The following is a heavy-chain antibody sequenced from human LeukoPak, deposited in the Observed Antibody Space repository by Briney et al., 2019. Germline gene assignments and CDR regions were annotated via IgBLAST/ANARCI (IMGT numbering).Heavy chain of an antibody. D-gene: IGHD6-13*01. Sequence: LGESLKISCKGSGYSFTSYWIGWVRQMPGKGLEWMGIIYPGDSDTRYSPSFQGQVTISADKSISTAYLQWSSLKASDTAMYYCARPAAAGTIEYYFDYWGQGTLVTVSS. J-gene: IGHJ4*02. CDR3: ARPAAAGTIEYYFDY. CDR1: GYSFTSYW. V-gene: IGHV5-51*01. CDR2: IYPGDSDT.